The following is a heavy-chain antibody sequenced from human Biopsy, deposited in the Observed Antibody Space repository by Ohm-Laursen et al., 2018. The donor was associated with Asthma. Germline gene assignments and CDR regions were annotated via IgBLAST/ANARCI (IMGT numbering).Heavy chain of an antibody. CDR3: ARAQDYYDSRGYYRSFDY. V-gene: IGHV4-59*13. Sequence: SETLSLTCPVSGDSISSYHWSWIRQPPGKGLEWIGYVFYGGATNYNPSLKSRVTISVDTSKNQFFLRLSSVTAADTAVYYCARAQDYYDSRGYYRSFDYWGQGTLVTVSS. J-gene: IGHJ4*02. CDR2: VFYGGAT. D-gene: IGHD3-22*01. CDR1: GDSISSYH.